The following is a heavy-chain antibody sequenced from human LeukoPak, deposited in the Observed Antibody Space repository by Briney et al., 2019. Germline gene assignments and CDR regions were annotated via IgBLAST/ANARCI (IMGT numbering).Heavy chain of an antibody. CDR3: AKTSQLGSSNWFEP. D-gene: IGHD1-1*01. CDR1: GASLNDYY. V-gene: IGHV4-34*01. CDR2: IDLSGIT. Sequence: PSETLSLTCAVYGASLNDYYWSWIRQPPGKGLEWIGEIDLSGITKYNPSLKGRVIISRDTSKNQFSLDLTSVTAADTAVYYCAKTSQLGSSNWFEPGGQGNLVTVSS. J-gene: IGHJ5*02.